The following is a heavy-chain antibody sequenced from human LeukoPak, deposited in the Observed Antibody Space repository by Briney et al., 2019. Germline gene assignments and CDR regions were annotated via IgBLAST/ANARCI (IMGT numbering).Heavy chain of an antibody. V-gene: IGHV3-53*01. Sequence: PGGSLRLSCAASGFTVSSNYMSWVRQAPGKGLEWVSVIYSGGSTYYADSVKGRFTISRDNSKNTLYLQMNSLRAEDTAVYYCARDGGSQLLWEDWFDPWGQGTLVTVSS. J-gene: IGHJ5*02. CDR2: IYSGGST. CDR1: GFTVSSNY. CDR3: ARDGGSQLLWEDWFDP. D-gene: IGHD1-1*01.